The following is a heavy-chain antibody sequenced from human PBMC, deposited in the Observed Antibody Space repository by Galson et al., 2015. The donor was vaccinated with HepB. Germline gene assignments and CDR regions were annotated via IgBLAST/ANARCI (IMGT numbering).Heavy chain of an antibody. CDR1: GCTFSKYA. CDR3: ALARDPNPTYYSSVNYGMDV. J-gene: IGHJ6*02. CDR2: IIPFFGTP. D-gene: IGHD2-2*01. V-gene: IGHV1-69*01. Sequence: SCKASGCTFSKYAITWVRQAPGQGLEWMGGIIPFFGTPIYAQRFQGRVTITADESTTTAHMELSSLRSDDTAVFYCALARDPNPTYYSSVNYGMDVWGQGTTVTGSS.